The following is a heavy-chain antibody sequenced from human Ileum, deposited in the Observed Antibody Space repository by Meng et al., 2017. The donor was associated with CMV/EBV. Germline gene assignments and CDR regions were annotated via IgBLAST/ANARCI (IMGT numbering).Heavy chain of an antibody. V-gene: IGHV3-66*02. D-gene: IGHD1-1*01. CDR2: IYRGGST. CDR1: GFTVSSNY. J-gene: IGHJ4*02. Sequence: ATGFTVSSNYIAWVRQAPGKGLEWVAVIYRGGSTIYGESVKGRFTVSRDISSNTLYLEMNNLRTEDTAVYYCTREKRTEGLERQALEWGQGTLVTVSS. CDR3: TREKRTEGLERQALE.